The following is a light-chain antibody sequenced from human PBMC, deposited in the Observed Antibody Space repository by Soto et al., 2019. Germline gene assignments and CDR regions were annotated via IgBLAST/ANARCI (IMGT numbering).Light chain of an antibody. Sequence: QSVLTQPGSVSGSPGQSITISCTGTSSDVGNYNLVSWYQQHPGKAPKLMIYEGSKRPSVVSNRFSGSKSGNTASLTISILQAEDEADYYCCSYAGSSTYVFGTGTKVTVL. V-gene: IGLV2-23*01. CDR2: EGS. J-gene: IGLJ1*01. CDR3: CSYAGSSTYV. CDR1: SSDVGNYNL.